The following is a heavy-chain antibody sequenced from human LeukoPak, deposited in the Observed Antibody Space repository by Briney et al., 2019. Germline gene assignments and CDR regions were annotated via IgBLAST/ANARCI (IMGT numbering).Heavy chain of an antibody. D-gene: IGHD6-19*01. Sequence: PGGSLRLSCAASGFTFSSYGMHWVRQAPGKGLEWVAVIWYDGSNKYYADSVKGRFTISRDNSKNTLYLQMNSLRAEDTAVYYCARGYSSGWYQGDAFDIWGQGTMVTVSS. CDR1: GFTFSSYG. V-gene: IGHV3-33*08. CDR3: ARGYSSGWYQGDAFDI. CDR2: IWYDGSNK. J-gene: IGHJ3*02.